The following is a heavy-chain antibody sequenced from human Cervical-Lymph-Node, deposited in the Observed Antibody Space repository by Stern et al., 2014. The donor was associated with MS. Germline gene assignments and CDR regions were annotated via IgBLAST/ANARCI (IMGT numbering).Heavy chain of an antibody. CDR3: ARSSSPSPYYYYGMDV. J-gene: IGHJ6*02. D-gene: IGHD6-13*01. CDR1: GFTFSSYG. Sequence: MQLVESGGGVVQPGRSLRLSCAASGFTFSSYGMHWGRPAPGKGLEWVAGIWSDGSSKYYADSVKGRFTISRDNSKNTLYLQMNSLRAEDTAVYYCARSSSPSPYYYYGMDVWGQGTTVTVSS. CDR2: IWSDGSSK. V-gene: IGHV3-33*01.